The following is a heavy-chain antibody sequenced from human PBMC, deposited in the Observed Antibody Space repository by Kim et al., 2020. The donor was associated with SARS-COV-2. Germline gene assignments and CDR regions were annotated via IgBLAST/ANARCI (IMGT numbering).Heavy chain of an antibody. CDR3: ARDGALATIDAFDI. Sequence: ADSVKGRFTISRDNAKNSLYLEMNSLRAEDTAVYYCARDGALATIDAFDIWGQGTMVTVSS. V-gene: IGHV3-21*01. D-gene: IGHD5-12*01. J-gene: IGHJ3*02.